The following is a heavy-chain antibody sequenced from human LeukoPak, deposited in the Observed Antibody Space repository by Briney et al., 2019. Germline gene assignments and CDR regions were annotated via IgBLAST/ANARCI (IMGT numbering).Heavy chain of an antibody. D-gene: IGHD6-19*01. CDR2: INPNSGGT. J-gene: IGHJ4*02. CDR1: GYTFTGYY. CDR3: ARDPGIAVAGMLDY. V-gene: IGHV1-2*02. Sequence: ASVKVSCKASGYTFTGYYMHWVRQAPGQGLEWMGWINPNSGGTNYAQKFQGRVTMTRDTSISTAYTELSRLRSDDTAVYYCARDPGIAVAGMLDYWGQGTLVTVSS.